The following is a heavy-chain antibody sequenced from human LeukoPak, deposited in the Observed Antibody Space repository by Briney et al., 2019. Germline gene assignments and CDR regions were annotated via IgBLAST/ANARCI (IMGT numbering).Heavy chain of an antibody. D-gene: IGHD3-22*01. CDR1: GGSISSYY. Sequence: PSETLSLTCTVSGGSISSYYWSWIRQPPGKGLEWIGSIYYSGSTYYNPSLKSRVTISVDTSKNQFSLKLSSVTAADTAVYYCARLSMIVVGAFDIWGQGTMVTVSS. V-gene: IGHV4-59*05. CDR2: IYYSGST. CDR3: ARLSMIVVGAFDI. J-gene: IGHJ3*02.